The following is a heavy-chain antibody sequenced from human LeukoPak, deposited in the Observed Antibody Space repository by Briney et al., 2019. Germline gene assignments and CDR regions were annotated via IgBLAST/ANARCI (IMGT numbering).Heavy chain of an antibody. D-gene: IGHD6-13*01. Sequence: GGSLRLSCAASGFTFSDYYMSWIRQAPGKGLECVSYISSSSSYTNCADSVKGRFTISRDNAKNSLYLQMNSLRAEDTAVYYCARDRVRRQLVRDYYYYGMDVWGQGTTVTVSS. CDR1: GFTFSDYY. CDR3: ARDRVRRQLVRDYYYYGMDV. J-gene: IGHJ6*02. V-gene: IGHV3-11*05. CDR2: ISSSSSYT.